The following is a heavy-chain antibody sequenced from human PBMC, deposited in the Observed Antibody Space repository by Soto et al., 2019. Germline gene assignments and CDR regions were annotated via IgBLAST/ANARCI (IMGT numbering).Heavy chain of an antibody. CDR2: INHSGST. Sequence: TLSLTCAVYGGSFSGYYWSWIRQPPGKGLEWIGEINHSGSTNYNPSLKSRVTISVDTSKNQFSLKLSSVTAADTAVYYCARGHGFWSVFNVGPWGQGTLVTVSS. J-gene: IGHJ5*02. CDR1: GGSFSGYY. D-gene: IGHD3-3*01. CDR3: ARGHGFWSVFNVGP. V-gene: IGHV4-34*01.